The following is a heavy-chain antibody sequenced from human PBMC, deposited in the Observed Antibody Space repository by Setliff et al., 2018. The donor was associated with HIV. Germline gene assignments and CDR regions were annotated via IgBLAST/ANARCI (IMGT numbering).Heavy chain of an antibody. V-gene: IGHV3-11*01. CDR1: GFTFSDDY. D-gene: IGHD3-9*01. J-gene: IGHJ6*04. CDR2: ISGSGSVI. CDR3: VKGYDVLTGDPDS. Sequence: GGSLRLSCAASGFTFSDDYMSWIRQIPGKGLEWVSYISGSGSVIFYADSVKGRFTISRDNAKNSLYLQMNSLRAEDTAVYYCVKGYDVLTGDPDSWGKGTTVTVSS.